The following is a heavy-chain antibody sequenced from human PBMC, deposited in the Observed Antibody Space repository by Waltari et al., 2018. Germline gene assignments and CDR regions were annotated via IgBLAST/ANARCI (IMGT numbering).Heavy chain of an antibody. V-gene: IGHV3-53*02. CDR3: MAYGDYSY. CDR2: IYNVGST. Sequence: EVQLVETGGGLIQPGGSLRLSCAVSGFSVSTNHVSWVRQAPGKGLECVSTIYNVGSTYFAYSVKGRFTISRDNSKNTVYLQMNSLRADDTAVYYCMAYGDYSYWGQGTLVTVSS. CDR1: GFSVSTNH. J-gene: IGHJ4*02. D-gene: IGHD5-12*01.